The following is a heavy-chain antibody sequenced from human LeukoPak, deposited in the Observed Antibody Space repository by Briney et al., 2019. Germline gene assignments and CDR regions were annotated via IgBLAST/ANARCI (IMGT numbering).Heavy chain of an antibody. D-gene: IGHD4/OR15-4a*01. CDR3: ARDKVLTTLADY. J-gene: IGHJ4*02. Sequence: SETLSLTCTVSGGSISSSNSFWGWIRQPPGKGLEWIASIDYSGGVYYNPSLKSRVTISVDTSKNQFSLKVNSVTAADTAVYYCARDKVLTTLADYWGQGTLVTVSS. CDR2: IDYSGGV. V-gene: IGHV4-39*02. CDR1: GGSISSSNSF.